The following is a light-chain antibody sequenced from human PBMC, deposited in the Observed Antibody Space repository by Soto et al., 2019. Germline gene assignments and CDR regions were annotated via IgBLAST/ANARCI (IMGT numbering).Light chain of an antibody. Sequence: EIVMTQSPATLSVSPGERATLSCRASQSVSSNLAWYQQKPGQAPRLLIYGASTRATGIPDRFSGSGSGTEFTLTISSLQSEDSAVYYCQQYNNWPPGYTFGHGTKVDIK. CDR2: GAS. V-gene: IGKV3-15*01. CDR3: QQYNNWPPGYT. J-gene: IGKJ2*01. CDR1: QSVSSN.